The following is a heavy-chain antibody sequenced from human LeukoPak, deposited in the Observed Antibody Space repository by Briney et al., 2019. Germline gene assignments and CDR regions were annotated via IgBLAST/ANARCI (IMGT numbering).Heavy chain of an antibody. D-gene: IGHD6-13*01. CDR1: GYTFTSYD. J-gene: IGHJ4*02. Sequence: ASVKVSCKASGYTFTSYDINWVRQATGQGLEWMGWMNPNSGNTGYAQKFQGRVTITRNTSISTAYMELSSLRSEDTAVYYCATDIVAAARFDYWAREPWSPSPQ. V-gene: IGHV1-8*03. CDR2: MNPNSGNT. CDR3: ATDIVAAARFDY.